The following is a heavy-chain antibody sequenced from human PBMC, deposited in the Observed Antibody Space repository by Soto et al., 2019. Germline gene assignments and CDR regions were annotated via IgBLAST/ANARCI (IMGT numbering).Heavy chain of an antibody. CDR2: IYPRDSDV. CDR3: ARQHGLSYYWFEL. Sequence: GESLKISCQASGYNFPGLWIAWVRQMPGKGLELMGLIYPRDSDVRYRPSFQGQVTISVDKSIQTTYLQWNSLKASDTAMYFCARQHGLSYYWFELWGQGTRVTVSS. CDR1: GYNFPGLW. V-gene: IGHV5-51*01. D-gene: IGHD3-10*01. J-gene: IGHJ5*01.